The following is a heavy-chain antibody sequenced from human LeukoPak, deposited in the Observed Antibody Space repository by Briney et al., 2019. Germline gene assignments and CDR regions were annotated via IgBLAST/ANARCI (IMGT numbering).Heavy chain of an antibody. V-gene: IGHV6-1*01. D-gene: IGHD3-16*01. CDR1: VDSVSSNSAP. Sequence: SQTLSLTCAISVDSVSSNSAPWNWIRQSPSRGLEWLGRTYYRSKWYDDYAVSVKSRITINPDTSKNQFSLQLNSVTPDDAAVYYCAKDSGFGLNGFDPWGQGTLVTVSS. CDR3: AKDSGFGLNGFDP. J-gene: IGHJ5*02. CDR2: TYYRSKWYD.